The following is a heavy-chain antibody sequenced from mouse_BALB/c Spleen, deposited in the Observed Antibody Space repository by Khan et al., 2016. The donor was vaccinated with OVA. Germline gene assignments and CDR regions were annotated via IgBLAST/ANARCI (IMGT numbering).Heavy chain of an antibody. D-gene: IGHD3-1*01. J-gene: IGHJ1*01. CDR2: MSSGSSTI. CDR3: ARSGGNFHWYFDV. V-gene: IGHV5-17*02. CDR1: GFTFSNFG. Sequence: EVELVESGGGLVQPGGSRKLSCAASGFTFSNFGMHWVRQAPKKGLEWVAYMSSGSSTIYYVDTVKGRFTISRANLKNILFLQMTGLRSEDTAMYYCARSGGNFHWYFDVWGAGTSVTVSS.